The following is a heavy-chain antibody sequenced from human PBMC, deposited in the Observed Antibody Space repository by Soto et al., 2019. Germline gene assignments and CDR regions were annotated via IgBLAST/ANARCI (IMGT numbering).Heavy chain of an antibody. Sequence: QVQLLQSGPEVKKPGSSVKVSCKASRDTFNTYTITWVRQAPGQGLEWMGRIIPRTDIANYAQKFQDRVSITADRSTSTAYMELSSLRFDDTAVYYCARDYYYGSGSSMDIFDSGGQGTLVTVSS. CDR3: ARDYYYGSGSSMDIFDS. CDR2: IIPRTDIA. D-gene: IGHD3-10*01. J-gene: IGHJ4*02. CDR1: RDTFNTYT. V-gene: IGHV1-69*08.